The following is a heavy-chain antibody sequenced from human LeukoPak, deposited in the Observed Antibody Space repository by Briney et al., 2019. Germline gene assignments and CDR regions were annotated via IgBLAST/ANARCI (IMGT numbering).Heavy chain of an antibody. Sequence: ASVKVSCKASGYTFTGYYMQWVRQARGQGLEWMGRINPKSGGKNYAQKFQGRVNMTRDRANSTAYMELSRLRSEDTAVYYCARVINYDYYYMDVWGKGTTLTVSS. CDR2: INPKSGGK. CDR1: GYTFTGYY. CDR3: ARVINYDYYYMDV. J-gene: IGHJ6*03. V-gene: IGHV1-2*06.